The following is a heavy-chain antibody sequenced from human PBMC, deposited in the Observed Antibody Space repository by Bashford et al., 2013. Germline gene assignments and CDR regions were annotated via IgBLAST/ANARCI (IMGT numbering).Heavy chain of an antibody. CDR3: ARVLGGHMVRGAFDI. Sequence: VASVKVSCKASGYTFTGYYMHWVRQAPGQGLEWMGWINPNSGGTNYAQKFQGWVTMTRDTSISTAYMELSRLRSDDTAVYYCARVLGGHMVRGAFDIWGQGTMVTVSS. V-gene: IGHV1-2*04. CDR1: GYTFTGYY. CDR2: INPNSGGT. D-gene: IGHD3-10*01. J-gene: IGHJ3*02.